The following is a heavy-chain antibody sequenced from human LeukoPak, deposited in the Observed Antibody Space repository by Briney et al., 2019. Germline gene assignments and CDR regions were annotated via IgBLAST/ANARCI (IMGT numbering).Heavy chain of an antibody. D-gene: IGHD3-3*01. J-gene: IGHJ5*02. Sequence: SETLSLTCTVSGGSISSGGYYWSWIRQHPGEGLEWIGYIYYSGSTYYNPSLKSRVTISVDTSKNQFSLKLSSVTAADTAVYYCAGTLITIFGVVDSPWGQGTLVTVSS. CDR1: GGSISSGGYY. V-gene: IGHV4-31*03. CDR2: IYYSGST. CDR3: AGTLITIFGVVDSP.